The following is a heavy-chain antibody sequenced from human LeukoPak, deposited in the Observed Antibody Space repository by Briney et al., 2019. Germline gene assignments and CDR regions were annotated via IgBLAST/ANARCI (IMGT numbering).Heavy chain of an antibody. CDR3: AKDSYGGNSPY. J-gene: IGHJ4*02. CDR2: ISGCGGST. CDR1: GFTFSSYA. Sequence: LAGGSLRLSCAASGFTFSSYAMSWVRQAPGKGLEWVSAISGCGGSTYYADSVKGRFTISRDNSKNTLYLQMNSLRAEDTAVYYCAKDSYGGNSPYWGQGTLVTVSS. D-gene: IGHD4-23*01. V-gene: IGHV3-23*01.